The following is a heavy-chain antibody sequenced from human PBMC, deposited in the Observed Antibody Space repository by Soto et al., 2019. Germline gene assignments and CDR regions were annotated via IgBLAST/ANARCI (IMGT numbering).Heavy chain of an antibody. CDR1: GDTFKNCV. J-gene: IGHJ6*02. Sequence: QVQVVQSGVEVRRPGSSVKVSCKASGDTFKNCVISWVRQAPGQGLEWMGGIIPLFGTTDFAQRFQGILTITTDESTTTAYMELSRLRSEDTATYYCAAELGFGEVSAVWGQRPTVIASS. CDR3: AAELGFGEVSAV. CDR2: IIPLFGTT. V-gene: IGHV1-69*01. D-gene: IGHD3-10*01.